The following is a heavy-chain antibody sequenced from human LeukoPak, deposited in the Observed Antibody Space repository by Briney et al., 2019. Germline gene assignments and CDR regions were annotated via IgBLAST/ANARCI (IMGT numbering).Heavy chain of an antibody. J-gene: IGHJ4*02. CDR2: IYAGGTT. CDR3: ARDGGTYYGDY. V-gene: IGHV3-53*01. Sequence: HPGGSLRLSCAASGLFVTQNYMSWVRQAPGRGLEWVSVIYAGGTTYYADSVKDRFTISTDKSKNTLYLQMDNLRAEDTAVYYCARDGGTYYGDYWGQGALVIVSS. D-gene: IGHD1-26*01. CDR1: GLFVTQNY.